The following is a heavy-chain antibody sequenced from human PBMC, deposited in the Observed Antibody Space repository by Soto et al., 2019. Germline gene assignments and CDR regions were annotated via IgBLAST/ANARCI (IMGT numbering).Heavy chain of an antibody. V-gene: IGHV1-18*01. J-gene: IGHJ4*02. Sequence: QVQLVQSGAEVKKPGASVKVSCTASGYTFTRSGISWVRQAPGQGLEWMGWISAYNGNTNYAQKLQGRDTMTTDTATSTAYRELRSLRPDDTAVYYCERTGTTTDWGQGTLVTVSS. CDR3: ERTGTTTD. CDR2: ISAYNGNT. CDR1: GYTFTRSG. D-gene: IGHD1-7*01.